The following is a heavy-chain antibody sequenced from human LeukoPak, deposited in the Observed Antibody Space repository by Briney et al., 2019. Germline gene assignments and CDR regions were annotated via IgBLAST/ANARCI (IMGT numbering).Heavy chain of an antibody. D-gene: IGHD3-22*01. J-gene: IGHJ4*02. Sequence: GESLKISFKGSGYRFTSYWIGWVRPMPGKGLEWMGIIYPGDSDTRYSPSFQGQVTISADKSISTAYLQWSSLKASDTAMYYCARGGYYDSSGPDYWGQGTLVTVSS. V-gene: IGHV5-51*01. CDR1: GYRFTSYW. CDR3: ARGGYYDSSGPDY. CDR2: IYPGDSDT.